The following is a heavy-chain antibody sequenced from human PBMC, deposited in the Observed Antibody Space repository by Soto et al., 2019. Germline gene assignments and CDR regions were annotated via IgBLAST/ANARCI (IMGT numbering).Heavy chain of an antibody. CDR3: ARGAADTAMVYS. D-gene: IGHD5-18*01. V-gene: IGHV4-59*01. J-gene: IGHJ4*02. CDR1: GGSIRGYY. Sequence: SKTLSLTCTVSGGSIRGYYWSWIRQPPGKGLEWIGYIYYSGGTNYNPSLKSRVTISIHTSKSQFSLQLTSVTAADTAVYYCARGAADTAMVYSWGQGTLVTVSS. CDR2: IYYSGGT.